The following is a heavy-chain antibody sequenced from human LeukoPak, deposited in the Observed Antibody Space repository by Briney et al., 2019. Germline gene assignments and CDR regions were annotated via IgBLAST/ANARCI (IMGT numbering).Heavy chain of an antibody. Sequence: GASVKVSCKASGYSFSGNYMHWVRQAPGQGLEWMGWINPNSGDTKYAQKFQGRVTMTRDTSISTAYMELSRLRSDDTAVYYCAKNIWFGESFDAFHIWGRGAMVTVSS. D-gene: IGHD3-10*01. CDR2: INPNSGDT. CDR3: AKNIWFGESFDAFHI. CDR1: GYSFSGNY. J-gene: IGHJ3*02. V-gene: IGHV1-2*02.